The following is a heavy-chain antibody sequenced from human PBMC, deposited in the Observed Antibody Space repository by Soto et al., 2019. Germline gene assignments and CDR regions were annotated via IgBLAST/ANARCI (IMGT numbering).Heavy chain of an antibody. Sequence: SVKVSCKASGGTFSSYAISWVRQAPGQGLEWMGGIIPIFGTASYAQKFQGRVTITADESTSTAYMELSSLRSEDTAVYYCARESSGIVAALDYWGQGTLVTVSS. CDR2: IIPIFGTA. CDR1: GGTFSSYA. CDR3: ARESSGIVAALDY. D-gene: IGHD5-12*01. V-gene: IGHV1-69*13. J-gene: IGHJ4*02.